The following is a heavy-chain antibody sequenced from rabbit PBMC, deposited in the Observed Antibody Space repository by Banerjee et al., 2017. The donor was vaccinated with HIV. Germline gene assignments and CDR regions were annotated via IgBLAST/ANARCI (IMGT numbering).Heavy chain of an antibody. CDR3: ARDFYGMDL. CDR2: IYAGSSAIT. CDR1: GFSFSSSYW. Sequence: QEQLEESGGDLVKPEGSLTLTCTASGFSFSSSYWICWVRQAPGKGLEWIACIYAGSSAITYYASWAKGRFTISKTSSTTVTLQMTSLTAADTATYFCARDFYGMDLWGPGTLDTVS. V-gene: IGHV1S45*01. J-gene: IGHJ6*01.